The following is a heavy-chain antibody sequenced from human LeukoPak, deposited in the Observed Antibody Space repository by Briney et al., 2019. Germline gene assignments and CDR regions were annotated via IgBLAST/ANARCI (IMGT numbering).Heavy chain of an antibody. D-gene: IGHD6-19*01. Sequence: SETLSLTCTVSGGSISSGSYYWSWIRQPAGKGLEWIGRIYTSGSTNYNPSLKSRVTISVDTSKNQFSLKLSSVTAADTAVYYCARGRIAVAGTQYFDYWGQGTLVTVSS. CDR2: IYTSGST. V-gene: IGHV4-61*02. J-gene: IGHJ4*02. CDR1: GGSISSGSYY. CDR3: ARGRIAVAGTQYFDY.